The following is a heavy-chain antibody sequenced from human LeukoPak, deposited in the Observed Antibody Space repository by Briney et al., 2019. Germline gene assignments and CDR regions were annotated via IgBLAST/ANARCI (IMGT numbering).Heavy chain of an antibody. V-gene: IGHV5-10-1*01. D-gene: IGHD2-2*01. CDR1: GYSFTSYW. CDR3: ASPGVVPAAMSPYYYSMDV. J-gene: IGHJ6*04. CDR2: IDPSDSYT. Sequence: PGESLKISCKGSGYSFTSYWISWVRQMPGKGLEWMGRIDPSDSYTNYSPSFQGHVTISADKSISTAYLQWSSLKASDTAMYYCASPGVVPAAMSPYYYSMDVWGKGTTVTVSS.